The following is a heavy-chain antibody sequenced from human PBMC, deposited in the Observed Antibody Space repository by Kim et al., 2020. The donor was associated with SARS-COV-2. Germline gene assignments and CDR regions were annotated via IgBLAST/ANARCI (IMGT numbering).Heavy chain of an antibody. D-gene: IGHD6-6*01. Sequence: ASVKVSCKASGYTFTGYYMHWVRQAPGQGLEWMGWINPNSGGTNYAQKFQGRVTMTRDTSISTAYMELSRLRSDDTAVYYCARSLFSSFGQLVGYYYYGMDVWGQGTTVTVSS. V-gene: IGHV1-2*02. CDR3: ARSLFSSFGQLVGYYYYGMDV. CDR2: INPNSGGT. J-gene: IGHJ6*02. CDR1: GYTFTGYY.